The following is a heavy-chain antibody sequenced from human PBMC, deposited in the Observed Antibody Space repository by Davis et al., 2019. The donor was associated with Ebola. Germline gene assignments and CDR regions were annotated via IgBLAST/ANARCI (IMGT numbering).Heavy chain of an antibody. J-gene: IGHJ3*02. CDR1: GFTFSTYT. CDR2: ISISSAFI. D-gene: IGHD6-19*01. Sequence: GESLKISCAASGFTFSTYTMIWVRQAPGKGLEWVSSISISSAFIYYADSVKGRFTVSRDNAKNSLSLQMNSLRAEDTAVYYCAGGESGWDASDIWGRGTMVTVSS. V-gene: IGHV3-21*01. CDR3: AGGESGWDASDI.